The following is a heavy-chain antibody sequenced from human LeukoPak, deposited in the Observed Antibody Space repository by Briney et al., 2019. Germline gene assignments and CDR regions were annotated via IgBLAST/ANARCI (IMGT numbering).Heavy chain of an antibody. V-gene: IGHV1-2*02. Sequence: GASVEVSCKASGYTFTGYYMHWVRQAPGQGLEWMGWINPNSGGTNYAQKFQGRVTMTSDTSINTAYMQLSRLRSDDTAVYYCARILFGFGGNSYYDLWGRGTLVTVSS. D-gene: IGHD3-16*01. CDR3: ARILFGFGGNSYYDL. CDR1: GYTFTGYY. J-gene: IGHJ2*01. CDR2: INPNSGGT.